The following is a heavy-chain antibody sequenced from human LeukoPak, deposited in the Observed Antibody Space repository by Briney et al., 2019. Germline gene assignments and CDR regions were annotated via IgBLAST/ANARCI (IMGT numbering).Heavy chain of an antibody. CDR2: IYSGGTT. D-gene: IGHD4-17*01. V-gene: IGHV3-66*01. CDR3: ASKLTTGY. Sequence: GGSLRLSCVVAGLTVSSNYMSWVRQAPGKGLEWVSVIYSGGTTNYADSVKGRFLVYRDNSKNTLYLQMNSLRAEDTAVYYCASKLTTGYWGQGTLVTVSS. J-gene: IGHJ4*02. CDR1: GLTVSSNY.